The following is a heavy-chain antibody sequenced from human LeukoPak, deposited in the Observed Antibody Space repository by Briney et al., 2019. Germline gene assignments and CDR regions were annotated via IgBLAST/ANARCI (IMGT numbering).Heavy chain of an antibody. Sequence: PSETLSLTCTVSGGSISSSSYYWGWIRQPPEKGLEWIGEINHSGSTYYNPSLKSRVTISVDTSKNQFSLKLSSVTAADTAVYYCARDRRGGETNGYSYGKYYFDYWGQGTLVTVSS. CDR2: INHSGST. D-gene: IGHD5-18*01. CDR3: ARDRRGGETNGYSYGKYYFDY. V-gene: IGHV4-39*07. J-gene: IGHJ4*02. CDR1: GGSISSSSYY.